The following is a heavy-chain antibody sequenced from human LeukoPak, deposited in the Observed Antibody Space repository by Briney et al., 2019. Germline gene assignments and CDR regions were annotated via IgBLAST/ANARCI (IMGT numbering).Heavy chain of an antibody. CDR3: ARRTYDYGGNSYAFDI. Sequence: ASVKVSCKASGYTFTSYYMHWVRQAPGQGLEWMGIINPSGGSTSYAQKFQGRVTMTRDMSTSTVYMELSSLRSEDTAVYYCARRTYDYGGNSYAFDIWGQGTMVTVSS. J-gene: IGHJ3*02. D-gene: IGHD4-23*01. CDR2: INPSGGST. V-gene: IGHV1-46*01. CDR1: GYTFTSYY.